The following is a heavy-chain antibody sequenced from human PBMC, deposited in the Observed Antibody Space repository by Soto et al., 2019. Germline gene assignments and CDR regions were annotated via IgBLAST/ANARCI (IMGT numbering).Heavy chain of an antibody. V-gene: IGHV1-18*04. CDR2: ISAYNGNT. J-gene: IGHJ4*02. Sequence: ASVKVSCKASGYIFTGYSMHWVRQAPGQGLEWMGWISAYNGNTNYAQKLQGRVTMTTDTSTSTAYMELRSLRSDDTAVYYCARSFLRGVVVIPYDYWGQGTLVTVSS. CDR1: GYIFTGYS. CDR3: ARSFLRGVVVIPYDY. D-gene: IGHD3-22*01.